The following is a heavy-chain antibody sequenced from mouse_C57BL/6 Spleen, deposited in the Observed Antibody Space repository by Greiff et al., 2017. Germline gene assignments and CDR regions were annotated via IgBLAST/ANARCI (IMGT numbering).Heavy chain of an antibody. CDR1: GYTFTSYW. CDR2: IDPSDSYT. V-gene: IGHV1-69*01. Sequence: QVQLKQPGAELVMPGASVKLSCKASGYTFTSYWMHWVKQRPGQGLEWIGEIDPSDSYTNYNQKFKGKSTLTVDKSSSTAYMQLSSLTSEDSAVYYCARYPSNYAMDYWGQGTSVTVSS. J-gene: IGHJ4*01. D-gene: IGHD2-10*02. CDR3: ARYPSNYAMDY.